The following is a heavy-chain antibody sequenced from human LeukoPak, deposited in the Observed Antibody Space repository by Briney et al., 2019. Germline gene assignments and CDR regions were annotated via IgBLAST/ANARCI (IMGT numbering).Heavy chain of an antibody. Sequence: PSETLSLTCTVSGGSISSSSYYWDWVRQPPGKGLEWIGNVYYGGNTFYNSTLESRVTISVGMSKNQSSLKLSSLTAADTAVYYCARQRADYFYHYLDVWGKGTSVTVSS. CDR2: VYYGGNT. V-gene: IGHV4-39*01. CDR3: ARQRADYFYHYLDV. J-gene: IGHJ6*03. CDR1: GGSISSSSYY.